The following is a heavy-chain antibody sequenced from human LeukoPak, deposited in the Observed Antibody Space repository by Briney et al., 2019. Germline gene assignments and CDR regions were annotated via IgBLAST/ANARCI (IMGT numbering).Heavy chain of an antibody. CDR3: ARDHYDFWSSSRYGMDV. D-gene: IGHD3-3*01. CDR1: GGSISSYY. CDR2: IYYSGSR. J-gene: IGHJ6*02. Sequence: PSETLSLTCTVSGGSISSYYWSWIRQPPGKGLEWIGYIYYSGSRNYNPSLKSRVTISIETSKNQLSLKLSSVTAADTAIYYCARDHYDFWSSSRYGMDVWGQGTTVTVSS. V-gene: IGHV4-59*01.